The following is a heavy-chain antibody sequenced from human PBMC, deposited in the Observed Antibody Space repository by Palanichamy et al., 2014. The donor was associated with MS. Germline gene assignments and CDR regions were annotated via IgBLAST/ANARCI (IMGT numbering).Heavy chain of an antibody. CDR3: AKSSVSGYFDYMDI. J-gene: IGHJ6*03. CDR1: GFNFNDCA. V-gene: IGHV3-9*01. CDR2: ISWNSGSL. D-gene: IGHD3-22*01. Sequence: EVHLVESGGGLVQPGWSLRLSCVASGFNFNDCAMHWVRQGPGKGLEWVSGISWNSGSLGYVDSVRGRFTISRDNAKDPLYLQMHSLRPEDTASYYCAKSSVSGYFDYMDIWGKGTTVTVSS.